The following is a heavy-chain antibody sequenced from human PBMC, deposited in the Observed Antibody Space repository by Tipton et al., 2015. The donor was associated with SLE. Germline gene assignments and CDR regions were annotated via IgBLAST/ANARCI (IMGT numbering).Heavy chain of an antibody. CDR1: GFTFSSYA. J-gene: IGHJ4*02. V-gene: IGHV3-23*03. Sequence: SLRLSCAASGFTFSSYAVNWVRQAPGRGLEWVSVTYSDGDTDYADSVKGRFTISRDNSKNTLYLQMKSLRTDDTAVYYCAKDSCTSNKCSRGGDYFDYWGRGTLVTVSS. CDR3: AKDSCTSNKCSRGGDYFDY. D-gene: IGHD2-2*01. CDR2: TYSDGDT.